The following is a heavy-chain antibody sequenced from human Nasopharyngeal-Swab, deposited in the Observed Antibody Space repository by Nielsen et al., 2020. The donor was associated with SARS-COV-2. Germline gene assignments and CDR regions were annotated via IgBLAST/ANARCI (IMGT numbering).Heavy chain of an antibody. J-gene: IGHJ6*02. V-gene: IGHV6-1*01. D-gene: IGHD3-3*01. Sequence: WIRQSPSSGLEWLGRTYYRSKWYNDYAVSVKSRITINPDTSKNQFSLQLNSVTPEDTAVYYCARARLHYDFWSGSLWYYGMDVWGQGTTVTVSS. CDR2: TYYRSKWYN. CDR3: ARARLHYDFWSGSLWYYGMDV.